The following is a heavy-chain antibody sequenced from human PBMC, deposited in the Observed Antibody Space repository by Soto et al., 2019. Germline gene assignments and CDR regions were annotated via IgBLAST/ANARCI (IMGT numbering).Heavy chain of an antibody. J-gene: IGHJ3*02. CDR3: ARGLLWFGDPRHDAFDI. Sequence: QVQLVESGGGVVQPGRSLRLSCAASGFTFSSYGMHWVRQAPGKGLEWVAVIWYDGSNKYYADSVKGRFTISRDNSKNTLYLQMNSLRAEDTAVYYCARGLLWFGDPRHDAFDIWGQGTMVTVSS. CDR1: GFTFSSYG. D-gene: IGHD3-10*01. CDR2: IWYDGSNK. V-gene: IGHV3-33*01.